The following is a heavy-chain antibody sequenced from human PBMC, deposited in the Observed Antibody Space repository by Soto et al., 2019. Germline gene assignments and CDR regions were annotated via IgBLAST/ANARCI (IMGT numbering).Heavy chain of an antibody. V-gene: IGHV3-30*18. CDR2: ISYDGSNK. Sequence: GGSLRLSCAASGFTFSSYGMHWVRQAPGKGLEWVAVISYDGSNKYYADSVKGRFTISRDNSKNTLYLQMNSLRAEDTAVYYCAKGTTVIASSYYFDYWGQGTLVTVSS. D-gene: IGHD4-17*01. J-gene: IGHJ4*02. CDR1: GFTFSSYG. CDR3: AKGTTVIASSYYFDY.